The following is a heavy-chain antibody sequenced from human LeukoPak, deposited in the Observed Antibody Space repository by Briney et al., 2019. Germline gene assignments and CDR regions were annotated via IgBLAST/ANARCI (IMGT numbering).Heavy chain of an antibody. D-gene: IGHD2-15*01. CDR2: IGGRGDGI. CDR3: AREIPGRIAADC. V-gene: IGHV3-48*01. CDR1: GFTFSDYG. Sequence: GGSLRLSCAASGFTFSDYGMNWVRQAPGKGLEWISYIGGRGDGISYAYSVKGRFTVSRDNAKNSLFLQMNRLRGEDTAIYFCAREIPGRIAADCWGQGTLVTVSS. J-gene: IGHJ4*02.